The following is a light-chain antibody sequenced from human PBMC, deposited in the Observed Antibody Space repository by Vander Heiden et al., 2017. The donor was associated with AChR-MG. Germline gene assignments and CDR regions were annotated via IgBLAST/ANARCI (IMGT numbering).Light chain of an antibody. Sequence: SYELTLPPSVSVSPGQTASITCSGDKLGDKYACWYQQKPGQSPVLVIYQDSKRPSGIPERFSGSNSGNTATLTISGTQAMDEADYYCQAWDSSNVVFGGGTKLTVL. CDR3: QAWDSSNVV. CDR2: QDS. J-gene: IGLJ2*01. V-gene: IGLV3-1*01. CDR1: KLGDKY.